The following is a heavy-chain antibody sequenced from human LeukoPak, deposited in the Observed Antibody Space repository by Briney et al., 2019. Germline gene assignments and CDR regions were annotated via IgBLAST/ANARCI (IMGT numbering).Heavy chain of an antibody. CDR1: GGSISSYY. J-gene: IGHJ6*02. CDR2: IYYSGST. V-gene: IGHV4-59*01. Sequence: SETLSLTCTVSGGSISSYYWSWIRQPPRKGREWIGYIYYSGSTNYNPSLKSRVTISVDTSKNQFSLKLSSVTAADTAVYYCASFRPQGYYYGMGVWGQGTTVTVSS. CDR3: ASFRPQGYYYGMGV.